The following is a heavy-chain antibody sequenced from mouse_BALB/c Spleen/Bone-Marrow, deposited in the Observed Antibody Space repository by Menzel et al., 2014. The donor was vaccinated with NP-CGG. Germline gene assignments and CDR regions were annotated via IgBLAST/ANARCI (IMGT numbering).Heavy chain of an antibody. CDR2: ISYSGST. CDR3: ARFGYDYALDY. CDR1: GDSITSGY. D-gene: IGHD2-2*01. Sequence: EEKLMESGPSLVKPSQTLSLTCSVTGDSITSGYWNWIRKFPGNKLEYMGYISYSGSTYYNPSLRSRISITRDTSKNQYYLQLKSVTTEDTATYYCARFGYDYALDYWGQGTSVTVSS. V-gene: IGHV3-8*02. J-gene: IGHJ4*01.